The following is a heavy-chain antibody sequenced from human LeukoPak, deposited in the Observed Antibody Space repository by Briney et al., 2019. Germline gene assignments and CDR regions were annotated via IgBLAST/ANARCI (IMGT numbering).Heavy chain of an antibody. J-gene: IGHJ6*02. V-gene: IGHV1-18*01. CDR3: ARVPSSGWYSDYYYGMDV. Sequence: ASGKVSCKASGYTFTSYGISWVRQAPGQGLEWMGWISAYNGNTNYAQKLQGRVTMTTDTSTSTAYMELRSLRSDDTAVYYCARVPSSGWYSDYYYGMDVWGQGTTVTVSS. CDR2: ISAYNGNT. D-gene: IGHD6-19*01. CDR1: GYTFTSYG.